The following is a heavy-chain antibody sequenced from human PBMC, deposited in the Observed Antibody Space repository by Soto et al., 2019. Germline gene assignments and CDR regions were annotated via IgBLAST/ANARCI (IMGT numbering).Heavy chain of an antibody. CDR2: ISYSADKT. CDR3: ARRARTATTNWGAFDV. CDR1: GFTFNTYV. D-gene: IGHD1-7*01. J-gene: IGHJ3*01. Sequence: EVQLLESGGGLVQPGGSLRLSCAASGFTFNTYVMNWVRQAPGKGLEWVSTISYSADKTHYADSVKGRFTISRDNSRETLFLQMNSLSADYAAVYHCARRARTATTNWGAFDVWGHGTMVTVSS. V-gene: IGHV3-23*01.